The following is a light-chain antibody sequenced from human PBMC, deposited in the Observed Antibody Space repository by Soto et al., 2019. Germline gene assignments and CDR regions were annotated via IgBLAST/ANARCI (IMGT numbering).Light chain of an antibody. V-gene: IGKV1-5*03. CDR3: QQYSSFTT. CDR1: QSVTTW. J-gene: IGKJ1*01. Sequence: DIQMTQSPSTLSASVGDRVTITCRASQSVTTWLAWYQQKPGKAPNLLIYKASNLQSGVPSRFSGSGSGTEFTLSISSLQPDDFATYYCQQYSSFTTFGQGTKV. CDR2: KAS.